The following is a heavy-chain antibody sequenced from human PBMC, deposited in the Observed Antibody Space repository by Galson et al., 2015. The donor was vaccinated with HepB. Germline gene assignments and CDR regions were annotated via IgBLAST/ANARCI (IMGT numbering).Heavy chain of an antibody. CDR2: INGNGRST. Sequence: SLRLSCAASGFTFEDYGMSWVRQTPGKGLEWVSGINGNGRSTGYAVSVKGRFTISRDNAKNALYLQMSSLRAEDTAFHHCTREKNDYSTSWGSPLDYWGQGTQVTVSS. J-gene: IGHJ4*02. CDR3: TREKNDYSTSWGSPLDY. V-gene: IGHV3-20*01. D-gene: IGHD6-6*01. CDR1: GFTFEDYG.